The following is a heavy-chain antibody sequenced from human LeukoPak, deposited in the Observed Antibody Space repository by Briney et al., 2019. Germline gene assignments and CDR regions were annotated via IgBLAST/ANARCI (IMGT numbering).Heavy chain of an antibody. J-gene: IGHJ3*02. D-gene: IGHD6-13*01. CDR2: IRYDGSNK. Sequence: GGSLRLSCAASGFTFSSYGMHWVRQAPGKGVEGVGFIRYDGSNKYYADSVKGRFTISRDNSKNTLYLQMNSLRAEDTAVYYCAKDWRIAAAGTNAFDIWGQGTMVTVSS. V-gene: IGHV3-30*02. CDR1: GFTFSSYG. CDR3: AKDWRIAAAGTNAFDI.